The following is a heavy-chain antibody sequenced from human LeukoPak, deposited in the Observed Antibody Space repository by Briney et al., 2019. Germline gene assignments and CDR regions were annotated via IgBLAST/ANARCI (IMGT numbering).Heavy chain of an antibody. CDR3: AKETALDGDYSFDY. Sequence: ASVKVSCKASGYTFTCSYLQWVRQAPGQGLEWMGRINPNTGGTYYAQKFQGRVTMTRDTSITTAYMELSRLRSDDTAAYYCAKETALDGDYSFDYWGQGTLVTVSS. CDR2: INPNTGGT. V-gene: IGHV1-2*06. CDR1: GYTFTCSY. D-gene: IGHD4-17*01. J-gene: IGHJ4*02.